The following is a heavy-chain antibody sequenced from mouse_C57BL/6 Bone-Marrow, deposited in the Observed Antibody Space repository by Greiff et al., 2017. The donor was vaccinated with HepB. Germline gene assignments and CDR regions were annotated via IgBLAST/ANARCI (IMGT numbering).Heavy chain of an antibody. CDR3: ANKEVLRGHYFDY. CDR1: GFTFSDYY. V-gene: IGHV5-12*01. D-gene: IGHD1-1*01. Sequence: DVKLVESGGGLVQPGGSLKLSCAASGFTFSDYYMYWVRQTPEKRLEWVAYISNGGGSTYYPDTVKGRFTISRDNAKNTLYLQMSRLKSEDTALFYCANKEVLRGHYFDYWGQGTTLTASS. CDR2: ISNGGGST. J-gene: IGHJ2*01.